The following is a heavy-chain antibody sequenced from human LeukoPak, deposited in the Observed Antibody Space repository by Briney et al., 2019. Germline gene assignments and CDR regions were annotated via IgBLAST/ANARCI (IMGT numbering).Heavy chain of an antibody. CDR2: IYYSGST. CDR3: ARYDAAGLAAAGTDAFDI. D-gene: IGHD6-13*01. J-gene: IGHJ3*02. CDR1: GGSISSYY. Sequence: PSETLSLTCTVSGGSISSYYWSWIRQPPGKGLEWIGYIYYSGSTNYNPSLKSRVTISVDTSKNQFSLKLSSVTAADTAVYYCARYDAAGLAAAGTDAFDIWGQGTMVTVCS. V-gene: IGHV4-59*08.